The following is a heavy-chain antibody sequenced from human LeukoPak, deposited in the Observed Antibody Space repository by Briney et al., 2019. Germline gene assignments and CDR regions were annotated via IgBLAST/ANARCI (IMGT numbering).Heavy chain of an antibody. CDR2: IRYDGSNR. D-gene: IGHD2-2*01. CDR3: AKTSQSSSTSCLDY. V-gene: IGHV3-30*02. J-gene: IGHJ4*02. Sequence: AGGSLRLSCAASGFTFSSYGMHWVRQAPGKGLEWVAFIRYDGSNRYYADSVKGRFTISRDNSKNTLYLQMNSLRAEDTAVYYCAKTSQSSSTSCLDYWGQGTLVTVSS. CDR1: GFTFSSYG.